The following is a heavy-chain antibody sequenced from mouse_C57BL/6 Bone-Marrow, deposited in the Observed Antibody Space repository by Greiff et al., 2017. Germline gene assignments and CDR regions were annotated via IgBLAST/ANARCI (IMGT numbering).Heavy chain of an antibody. CDR3: ARGGDGCDGGGAY. D-gene: IGHD2-2*01. V-gene: IGHV1-55*01. CDR2: IYPGSGST. CDR1: GYTFTSYW. J-gene: IGHJ3*01. Sequence: QVQLQQPGAELVKPGASVKMSCKASGYTFTSYWITWVKQRPGQGLEWIGDIYPGSGSTNYNEKFKSKATLTVDTSSSTAYMQLSSLTSEDSAVYYCARGGDGCDGGGAYWGQGTLVTVSA.